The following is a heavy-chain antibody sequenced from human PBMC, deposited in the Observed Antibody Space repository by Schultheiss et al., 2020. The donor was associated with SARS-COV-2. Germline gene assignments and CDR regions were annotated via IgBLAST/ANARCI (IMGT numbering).Heavy chain of an antibody. CDR1: GGSISSYY. J-gene: IGHJ6*02. V-gene: IGHV4-59*08. D-gene: IGHD6-19*01. CDR2: IYYSGST. Sequence: TLSLTCTVSGGSISSYYWSWIRQPPGKGLEWIGYIYYSGSTNYNPSLKSRVTISVDTSKNQFSLKLSSVTAADTAVYYCARSLYSSGWYDYYYGMDVWGQGTTVTVSS. CDR3: ARSLYSSGWYDYYYGMDV.